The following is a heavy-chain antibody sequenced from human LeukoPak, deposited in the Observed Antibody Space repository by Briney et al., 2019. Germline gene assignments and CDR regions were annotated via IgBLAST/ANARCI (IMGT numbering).Heavy chain of an antibody. J-gene: IGHJ4*02. D-gene: IGHD3-9*01. V-gene: IGHV3-53*01. CDR3: ARDDILTGYRDY. CDR1: GFTVSSNY. Sequence: GGSLRLSCAASGFTVSSNYMSWVRQAPGKGLEWVSVIYSGGSTYYADSVKGRFTISRDNSKNTRYLQMNSLRAEDTAVYYCARDDILTGYRDYWGQGTLVIVSS. CDR2: IYSGGST.